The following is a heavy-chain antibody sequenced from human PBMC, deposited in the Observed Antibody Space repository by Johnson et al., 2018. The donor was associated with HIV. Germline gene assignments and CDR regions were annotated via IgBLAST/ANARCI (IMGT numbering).Heavy chain of an antibody. CDR3: ARGGYYDSSGDAFDI. CDR2: IYSGGTT. V-gene: IGHV3-NL1*01. D-gene: IGHD3-22*01. Sequence: QVQLVESGGGVVQPGGSLRLPCVASGFTLSNYGMHWVRQAPGKGLEWVSVIYSGGTTYYVDSVKGRFTISRDNSKNTPYLQMNSLRAEDTAVYYWARGGYYDSSGDAFDIWGQGTMVTVSS. CDR1: GFTLSNYG. J-gene: IGHJ3*02.